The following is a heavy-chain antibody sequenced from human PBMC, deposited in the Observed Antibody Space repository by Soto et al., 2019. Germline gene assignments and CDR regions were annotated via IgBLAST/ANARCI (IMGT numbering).Heavy chain of an antibody. CDR3: ARGNIITYGMDV. V-gene: IGHV4-34*01. Sequence: SETLSLTCAVYGGSFSGYYGSWIRQPPGKELEWIGEINHSGSTNYNPSLKSRVTISVDTSKNQFSLKLSSVTAADTAVYYCARGNIITYGMDVWGQGTTVTGLL. CDR2: INHSGST. D-gene: IGHD3-10*01. J-gene: IGHJ6*02. CDR1: GGSFSGYY.